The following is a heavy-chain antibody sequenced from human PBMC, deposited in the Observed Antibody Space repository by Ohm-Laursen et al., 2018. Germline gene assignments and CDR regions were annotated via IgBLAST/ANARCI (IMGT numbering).Heavy chain of an antibody. CDR3: ARSPRYYDSSGYDY. Sequence: ASSVKVSCKASGGTFSSYAISWVRQAPGQGLEWMGGIIPIFGTANYAQKFQGRVTITADESTSTAYMELSSLRSEDTAVYYCARSPRYYDSSGYDYWGQGTLVTVSS. CDR1: GGTFSSYA. V-gene: IGHV1-69*01. J-gene: IGHJ4*02. D-gene: IGHD3-22*01. CDR2: IIPIFGTA.